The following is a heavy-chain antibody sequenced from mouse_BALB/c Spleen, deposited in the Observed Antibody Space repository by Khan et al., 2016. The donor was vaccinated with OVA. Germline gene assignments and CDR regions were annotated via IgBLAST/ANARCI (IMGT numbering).Heavy chain of an antibody. CDR3: ARELFTTVVATPFAY. J-gene: IGHJ3*01. CDR1: GFTFSNYA. D-gene: IGHD1-1*01. CDR2: ISGGDSYT. Sequence: VQLKESGGGVVKPGGSLKLSCAASGFTFSNYAMSWVRQTPEKRLEWVATISGGDSYTYYPDSVLGRFTISRDNAKNTLYLQMSSLRSDDSAIYYCARELFTTVVATPFAYWGQGTLVTVSA. V-gene: IGHV5-9-3*01.